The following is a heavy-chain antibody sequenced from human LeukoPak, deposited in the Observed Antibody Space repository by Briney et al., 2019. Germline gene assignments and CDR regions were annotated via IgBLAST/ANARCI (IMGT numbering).Heavy chain of an antibody. CDR3: AGSSDSWYFWFDP. D-gene: IGHD6-13*01. Sequence: SETLSLTCTVSGGSISSYYWSWVRQPPGKGLEWIGYIYYSGSTNYNPSLKSRVTISVDTSKKQFSLKLSSVTATDTAVYYCAGSSDSWYFWFDPWGQGTLVTVSS. CDR2: IYYSGST. J-gene: IGHJ5*02. V-gene: IGHV4-59*08. CDR1: GGSISSYY.